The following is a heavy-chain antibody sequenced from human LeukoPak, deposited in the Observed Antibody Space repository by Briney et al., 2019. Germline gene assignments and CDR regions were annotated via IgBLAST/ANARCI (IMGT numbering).Heavy chain of an antibody. Sequence: GGSLRLYCAASGFTFSTYAMNWVRQTPGKGLAWVAVISDDGRHNYYADSVKGRFTISRDNSKSTLYLQMNSLRDDDSAAYFCARVYLERLTAGYFDHWGQGTQVTVSP. CDR1: GFTFSTYA. CDR2: ISDDGRHN. J-gene: IGHJ4*02. V-gene: IGHV3-30*04. CDR3: ARVYLERLTAGYFDH. D-gene: IGHD2-8*01.